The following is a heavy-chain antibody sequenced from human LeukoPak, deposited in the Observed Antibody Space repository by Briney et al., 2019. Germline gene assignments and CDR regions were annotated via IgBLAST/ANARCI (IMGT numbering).Heavy chain of an antibody. CDR1: GFTFSSYE. D-gene: IGHD1-1*01. CDR3: ARDRTNIARSDY. J-gene: IGHJ4*02. CDR2: ISSSGSTV. V-gene: IGHV3-48*03. Sequence: PGGSLRLSCAASGFTFSSYEMNWVRQAPGKGLEWVSYISSSGSTVFYADSVKGRFTISRDNAKNSLYLQMNSLRAEDTAVYYCARDRTNIARSDYWGQGTLVTVSS.